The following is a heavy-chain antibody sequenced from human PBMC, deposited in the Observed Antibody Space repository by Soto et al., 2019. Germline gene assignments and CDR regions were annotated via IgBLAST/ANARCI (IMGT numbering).Heavy chain of an antibody. CDR1: GYPFTDYY. CDR2: INPKSGGT. D-gene: IGHD2-2*01. CDR3: GRDLSTSSRGPPFDP. J-gene: IGHJ5*02. Sequence: ASVKVSCKASGYPFTDYYIHWVRQAPGQGPEWMGWINPKSGGTNYAQKFKAWVTMTRVTPISTASIELSGLKPDDTAVYYCGRDLSTSSRGPPFDPWGQGTLVTVSS. V-gene: IGHV1-2*04.